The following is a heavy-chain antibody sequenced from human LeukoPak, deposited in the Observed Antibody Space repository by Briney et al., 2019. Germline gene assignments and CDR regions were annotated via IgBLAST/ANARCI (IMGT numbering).Heavy chain of an antibody. Sequence: PGGSLRLSCAASGFTVSSNYMSWVRQAPGKGLEWVSSISSSSSYIYYADSVKGRFTISRDNAKNSLYLQMNSLRAEDTAVYYCARDYWPWLVPSVTLDYWGQGTLVTVSS. J-gene: IGHJ4*02. V-gene: IGHV3-21*01. CDR1: GFTVSSNY. CDR3: ARDYWPWLVPSVTLDY. CDR2: ISSSSSYI. D-gene: IGHD6-19*01.